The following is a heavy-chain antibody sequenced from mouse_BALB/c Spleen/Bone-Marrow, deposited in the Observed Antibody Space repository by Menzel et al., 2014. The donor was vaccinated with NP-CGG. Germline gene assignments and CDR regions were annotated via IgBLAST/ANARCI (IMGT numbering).Heavy chain of an antibody. CDR1: GYTFTTYW. J-gene: IGHJ2*01. Sequence: QVQLQQSGAELVKPGASVKLSCRASGYTFTTYWMHWVKQRPGQGLEWIGEINPSNGRTNYNEKFKGKATLTSDKSSSTAYMELSSLTSEDSAVYYCAKGGNYRYDFDYWGQGTTLTVSS. CDR2: INPSNGRT. CDR3: AKGGNYRYDFDY. D-gene: IGHD2-14*01. V-gene: IGHV1S81*02.